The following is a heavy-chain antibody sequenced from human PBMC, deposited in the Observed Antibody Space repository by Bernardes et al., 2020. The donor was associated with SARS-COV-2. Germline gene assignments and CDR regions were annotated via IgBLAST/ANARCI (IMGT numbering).Heavy chain of an antibody. CDR1: GYTFTNYY. D-gene: IGHD3-3*01. Sequence: ASVKVSCKASGYTFTNYYMHWVRQAPGQGLEWMGIINPSGGGTGYAQKFQGRVTITRDTSTSTLNMELTSLTSEDTAVYYCARDWGLGGVRFFPSDYWGQGTLVTVSS. V-gene: IGHV1-46*03. J-gene: IGHJ4*02. CDR3: ARDWGLGGVRFFPSDY. CDR2: INPSGGGT.